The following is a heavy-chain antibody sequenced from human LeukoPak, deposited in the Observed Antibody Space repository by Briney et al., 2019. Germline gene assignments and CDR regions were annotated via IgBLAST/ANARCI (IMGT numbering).Heavy chain of an antibody. Sequence: PGGSLRLSCAASGFTFSSYGMHWVRQAPGKGLEWVAFIRYDGSNKYYADSVKGRFTISRDNSKNTLYLQMNSLRAEDAAVYYCAKGAWFGENLPLYWGQGTLVTVSS. J-gene: IGHJ4*02. D-gene: IGHD3-10*01. V-gene: IGHV3-30*02. CDR2: IRYDGSNK. CDR3: AKGAWFGENLPLY. CDR1: GFTFSSYG.